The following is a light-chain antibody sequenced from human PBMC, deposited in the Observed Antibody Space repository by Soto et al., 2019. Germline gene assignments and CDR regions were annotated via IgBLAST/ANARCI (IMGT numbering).Light chain of an antibody. CDR3: QQYYSLPYS. CDR1: QSVLYSSNSKSY. CDR2: WAS. Sequence: DIVMTQSPDSVAVSLGERATIHCKSSQSVLYSSNSKSYLSWYQHRPGQSPKLLFYWASTRESGVPNRFSGSGSGTDFTLTITSLQPDDVAVYYCQQYYSLPYSFGQGTKVDIK. V-gene: IGKV4-1*01. J-gene: IGKJ2*03.